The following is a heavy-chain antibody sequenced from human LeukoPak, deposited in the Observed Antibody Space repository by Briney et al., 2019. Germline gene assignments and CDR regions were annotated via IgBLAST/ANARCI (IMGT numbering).Heavy chain of an antibody. Sequence: PSETLSLTCTVSGGSISSYYWSWIRQPPGKGLEWIGYIYTSGSTNYNPSLKSRVTISVDTSKNQFSLKLSSVTAADTAVYYCARSRASITIFGVVLNWFDPWGQGTLVTVSS. CDR3: ARSRASITIFGVVLNWFDP. CDR2: IYTSGST. J-gene: IGHJ5*02. D-gene: IGHD3-3*01. CDR1: GGSISSYY. V-gene: IGHV4-4*09.